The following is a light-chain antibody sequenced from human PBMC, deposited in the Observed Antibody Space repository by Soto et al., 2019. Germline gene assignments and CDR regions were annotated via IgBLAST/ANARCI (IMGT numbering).Light chain of an antibody. Sequence: QSALTQPASVSGSPGQSITISCTGTSSDVGGYNYVSWYQQHPGKAPKLMIYDVSNRPSGVSNRFSGSKSGNTASLTISGLQAEDEGDYYCSSYTCSSTLVVFGGGTKLTVL. CDR1: SSDVGGYNY. V-gene: IGLV2-14*01. CDR2: DVS. J-gene: IGLJ2*01. CDR3: SSYTCSSTLVV.